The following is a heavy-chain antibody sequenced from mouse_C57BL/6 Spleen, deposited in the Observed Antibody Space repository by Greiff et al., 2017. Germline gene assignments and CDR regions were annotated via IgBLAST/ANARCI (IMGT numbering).Heavy chain of an antibody. CDR3: ARRGSPPYAMDY. CDR2: IYPEDGDT. V-gene: IGHV1-82*01. CDR1: GYAFSSSW. D-gene: IGHD1-1*01. J-gene: IGHJ4*01. Sequence: VQLQESGPELVKPGASVKISCKASGYAFSSSWMNWVKQRPGKGLEWIGRIYPEDGDTNYNGKFKGKATLTADKSSSTAYMQLSSLTSEDSAVYFCARRGSPPYAMDYWGQGTSVTVSS.